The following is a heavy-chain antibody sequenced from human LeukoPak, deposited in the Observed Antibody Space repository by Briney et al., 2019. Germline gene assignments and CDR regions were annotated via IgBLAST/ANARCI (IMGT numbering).Heavy chain of an antibody. Sequence: SGGSLRLSCAASGFTFSSYEMNWVRQAPGKGLEWISYITSSGSTIYYADSVKGRFTISRDNAKNSLHLQMNSLRVEDTAVYYCAKNGGPHGMDVWGQGTTVTVSS. J-gene: IGHJ6*02. V-gene: IGHV3-48*03. CDR3: AKNGGPHGMDV. CDR1: GFTFSSYE. D-gene: IGHD3-16*01. CDR2: ITSSGSTI.